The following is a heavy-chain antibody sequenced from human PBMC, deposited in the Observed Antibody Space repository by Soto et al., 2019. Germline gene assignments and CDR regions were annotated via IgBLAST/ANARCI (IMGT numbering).Heavy chain of an antibody. Sequence: VQLVESGGGLVKPGGSLRLSCAASGFTFSSYSMNWVRQAPGKGLEWVSSISSSSSYIYYADSVKGRFTISRDNAKNSLYLQMNRLRAEDTAVYYCARRGCSGGSCYQDYWGQGTLVTVSS. J-gene: IGHJ4*02. CDR1: GFTFSSYS. CDR2: ISSSSSYI. CDR3: ARRGCSGGSCYQDY. D-gene: IGHD2-15*01. V-gene: IGHV3-21*01.